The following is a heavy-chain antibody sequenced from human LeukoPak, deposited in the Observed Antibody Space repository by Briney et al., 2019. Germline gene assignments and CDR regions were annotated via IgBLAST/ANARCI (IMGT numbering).Heavy chain of an antibody. CDR1: GGSFSGYY. CDR2: INHSGST. V-gene: IGHV4-34*01. D-gene: IGHD3-10*01. Sequence: SETLSLTCAVYGGSFSGYYWSWIRQPPGKGLEWIGEINHSGSTNYNPSLKSRVTISVDTSKNQFSLKLSSVTAADTAVYYCARGPLPDYYGSGSYYNDSWGQGTLVTVSS. J-gene: IGHJ4*02. CDR3: ARGPLPDYYGSGSYYNDS.